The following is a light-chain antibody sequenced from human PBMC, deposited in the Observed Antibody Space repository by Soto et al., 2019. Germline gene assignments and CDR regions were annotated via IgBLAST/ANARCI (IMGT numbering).Light chain of an antibody. Sequence: DIQMTQSPSTLSSSVGDRVTTTXRASHSITSWLSWYQQKTGKATKXXIYXASSLESGVPSRFSGSGSGTEFTITISSLQPDDVATYYCQQYNSYSTFGQGTKVDIK. CDR2: XAS. CDR3: QQYNSYST. V-gene: IGKV1-5*03. J-gene: IGKJ1*01. CDR1: HSITSW.